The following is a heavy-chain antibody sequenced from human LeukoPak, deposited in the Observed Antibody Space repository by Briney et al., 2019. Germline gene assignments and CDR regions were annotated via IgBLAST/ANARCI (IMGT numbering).Heavy chain of an antibody. CDR1: GFTFSNYN. J-gene: IGHJ6*02. CDR3: VSLDGVYYYHMDV. CDR2: ISSSSSSI. Sequence: GGSLRLSCAASGFTFSNYNMNWVRQAPGKGLEWVSYISSSSSSIHYADSVRGRFAVSRDNAKNTLYLQMNSLRAEDSAVYYCVSLDGVYYYHMDVWGQGTTVIVSS. D-gene: IGHD3/OR15-3a*01. V-gene: IGHV3-48*01.